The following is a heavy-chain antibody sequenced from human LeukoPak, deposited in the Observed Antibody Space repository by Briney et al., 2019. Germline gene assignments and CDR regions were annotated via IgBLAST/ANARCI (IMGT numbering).Heavy chain of an antibody. J-gene: IGHJ6*02. CDR2: IHYSGST. CDR3: ARDSGSYPYGMDV. Sequence: SETLSLTCTVSGGSISSGDYFWSWLRQHPGKGLEWIGYIHYSGSTYYNPSLKSRVIISVDTSKNQLSLKLSSVTAADTAMHYCARDSGSYPYGMDVWGQGTTVTVSS. D-gene: IGHD3-10*01. V-gene: IGHV4-31*03. CDR1: GGSISSGDYF.